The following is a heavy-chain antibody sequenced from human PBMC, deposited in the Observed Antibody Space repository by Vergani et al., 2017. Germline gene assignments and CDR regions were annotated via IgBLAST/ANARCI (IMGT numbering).Heavy chain of an antibody. CDR2: INWNGGST. J-gene: IGHJ4*02. Sequence: EVQLVESGGGVVRPGGSLRLSCAASGFTFDDYGMSWVRQAPGKGLEWVSGINWNGGSTGYADSLKGRFTISRDNAKNSLYLQMNSLRAEDTALYYCAKVVAATLDLPLDYWGQGTLVTVSS. CDR3: AKVVAATLDLPLDY. D-gene: IGHD2-15*01. V-gene: IGHV3-20*04. CDR1: GFTFDDYG.